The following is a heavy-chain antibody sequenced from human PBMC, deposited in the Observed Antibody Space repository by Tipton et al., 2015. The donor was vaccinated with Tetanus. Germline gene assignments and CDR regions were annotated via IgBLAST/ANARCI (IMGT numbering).Heavy chain of an antibody. V-gene: IGHV3-33*01. CDR1: GFTFSSYG. Sequence: SLRLSCAASGFTFSSYGMHWVRQAPGKGLEWVAAIWYDGSNKYYADSVKGRFTISRDNSKNTLYLQMNSLRAEDTAVYYCARGTSRIVYYFDYWGQGTLVTVSS. CDR3: ARGTSRIVYYFDY. CDR2: IWYDGSNK. J-gene: IGHJ4*02. D-gene: IGHD2-21*01.